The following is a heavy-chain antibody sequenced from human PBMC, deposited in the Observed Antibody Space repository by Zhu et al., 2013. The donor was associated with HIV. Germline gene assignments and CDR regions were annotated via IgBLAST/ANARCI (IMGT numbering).Heavy chain of an antibody. J-gene: IGHJ4*02. Sequence: EVQLVESGGGLVQPGGSLKLSCAASGFTFSESAIHWVRQASGKGLEWVGRIKSKPDSYATGYAASVKGRFTMSRDDSKSTAYLQMNSLKTEDTAVYYCARRYKLNQEWVDYWGQGSPGHRLL. V-gene: IGHV3-73*02. CDR1: GFTFSESA. CDR3: ARRYKLNQEWVDY. CDR2: IKSKPDSYAT. D-gene: IGHD5-18*01.